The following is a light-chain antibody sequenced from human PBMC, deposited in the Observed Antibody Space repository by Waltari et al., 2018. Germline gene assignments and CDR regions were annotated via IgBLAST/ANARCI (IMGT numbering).Light chain of an antibody. CDR1: NIGSKN. J-gene: IGLJ2*01. CDR2: RDS. CDR3: QVWDSSTHVV. Sequence: SYELTQPLSVSVALGQTARITCGGNNIGSKNVHWYQQKPGEAPGLVIYRDSSRPSGIPERFSGSNSGNTATLTISRAQAGDEADYYCQVWDSSTHVVFGGGTKLTVL. V-gene: IGLV3-9*01.